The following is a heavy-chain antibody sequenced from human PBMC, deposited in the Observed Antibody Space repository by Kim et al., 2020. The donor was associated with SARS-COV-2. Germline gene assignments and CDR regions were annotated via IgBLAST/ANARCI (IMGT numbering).Heavy chain of an antibody. CDR1: GGSFSGYY. D-gene: IGHD3-16*01. CDR2: IIDGGST. CDR3: VRGNLWRNLDS. V-gene: IGHV4-34*01. Sequence: SETLSLTCTVYGGSFSGYYWGWVRQSPGKGLEWIGEIIDGGSTDYNPSLKSRVTISLDTSKNQFSLNLTSVTGADTALYSCVRGNLWRNLDSWGQGTLVTVSS. J-gene: IGHJ4*02.